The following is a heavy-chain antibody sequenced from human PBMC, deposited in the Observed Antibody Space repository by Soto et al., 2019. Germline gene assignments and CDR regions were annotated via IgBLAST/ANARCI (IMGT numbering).Heavy chain of an antibody. Sequence: SETLSLTCTVSGGSISSSSYYWGWIRQPPGKGLEWIGSIYYSGSTYYNPSLKSRVTISVDTSKNQFSPKLSSVTAADTAVYYCARGGDDAFDIWGQGTMVTVSS. CDR1: GGSISSSSYY. D-gene: IGHD3-3*01. J-gene: IGHJ3*02. CDR2: IYYSGST. V-gene: IGHV4-39*07. CDR3: ARGGDDAFDI.